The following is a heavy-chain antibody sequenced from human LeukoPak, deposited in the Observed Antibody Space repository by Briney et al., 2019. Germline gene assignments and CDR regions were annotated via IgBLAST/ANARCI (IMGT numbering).Heavy chain of an antibody. J-gene: IGHJ5*02. D-gene: IGHD5-18*01. Sequence: GASAKVSCKASGYTFTRYFIHWVRQAPGQGLEWLGWISPNTGHTNYAPKFRGRVTMTTDTPTRTVYMDLRSLRSDDTAVYYCARGQVDTTMIIGGWFDHWGQGTLVIVSS. CDR1: GYTFTRYF. V-gene: IGHV1-18*04. CDR3: ARGQVDTTMIIGGWFDH. CDR2: ISPNTGHT.